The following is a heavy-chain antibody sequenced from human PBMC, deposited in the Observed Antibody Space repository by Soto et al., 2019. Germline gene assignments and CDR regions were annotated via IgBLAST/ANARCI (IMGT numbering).Heavy chain of an antibody. CDR1: GFTFSSYS. D-gene: IGHD2-2*01. CDR3: SGIVVVPAATSDY. Sequence: EVQLVESGGGLVKPGGSLRLSCAASGFTFSSYSMNWVRQAPGKGLEWVSSISSSSSYIYYADSVKGRFTISRENARNSLYLQMNSLRAEVTAVYYCSGIVVVPAATSDYWGQGTLVTVSS. J-gene: IGHJ4*02. CDR2: ISSSSSYI. V-gene: IGHV3-21*01.